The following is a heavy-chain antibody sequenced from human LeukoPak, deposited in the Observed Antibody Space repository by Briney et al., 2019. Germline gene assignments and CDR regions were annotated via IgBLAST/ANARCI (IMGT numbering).Heavy chain of an antibody. J-gene: IGHJ4*02. CDR1: GFTFSSYW. V-gene: IGHV3-74*01. CDR2: INSDGSST. Sequence: GGSLRLSCAASGFTFSSYWMHWVRQAPGKGLVWVSRINSDGSSTSYADSVKGRFTISRDNAKNTLYLQMNSLRAEDTAVYYCARVHVHSSGWYMMRGSEDFDYWGQGTLVTVSS. D-gene: IGHD6-19*01. CDR3: ARVHVHSSGWYMMRGSEDFDY.